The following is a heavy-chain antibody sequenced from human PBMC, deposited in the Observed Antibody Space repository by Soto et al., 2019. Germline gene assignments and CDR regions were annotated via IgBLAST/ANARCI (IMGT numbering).Heavy chain of an antibody. CDR2: ISSSSSYT. CDR3: ARGLEYYDILTGYWTLYGMDV. CDR1: GFTFSDYY. J-gene: IGHJ6*02. V-gene: IGHV3-11*06. Sequence: PGGSLRLSCAASGFTFSDYYMSWIRQAPGKGLEWVSYISSSSSYTNYADSVKGRFTISRDNAKNSLYLQMNSLRAEDTAVYYCARGLEYYDILTGYWTLYGMDVWGQGTTVTVSS. D-gene: IGHD3-9*01.